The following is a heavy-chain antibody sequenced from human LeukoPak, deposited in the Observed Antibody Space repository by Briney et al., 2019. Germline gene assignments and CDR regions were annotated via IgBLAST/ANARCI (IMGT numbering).Heavy chain of an antibody. V-gene: IGHV3-21*01. CDR3: AKGSRRYLEWIIDS. Sequence: PGGSLRLSCAASGFTFSSYSMNWVRQAPGKGLEWVSSITSSNYIYYADSVKGRFTVSRDNSRNTLYLQMNGLRGEDTAVYYCAKGSRRYLEWIIDSWGQGTLVTVSS. D-gene: IGHD3-3*01. CDR2: ITSSNYI. J-gene: IGHJ5*01. CDR1: GFTFSSYS.